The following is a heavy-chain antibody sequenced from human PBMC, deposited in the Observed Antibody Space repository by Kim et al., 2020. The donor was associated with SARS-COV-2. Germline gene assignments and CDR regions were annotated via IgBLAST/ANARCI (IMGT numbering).Heavy chain of an antibody. D-gene: IGHD3-10*01. V-gene: IGHV4-38-2*02. Sequence: SETLSLTCTVSGYSISSGYYWGWIRQPPGKGLEWIGSIYHSGSTYYNPSLKSRVTISVDTSKNQFSLKLSSVTAADTAVYYCSRAGNYYGSGSYVWVDY. CDR2: IYHSGST. J-gene: IGHJ4*01. CDR3: SRAGNYYGSGSYVWVDY. CDR1: GYSISSGYY.